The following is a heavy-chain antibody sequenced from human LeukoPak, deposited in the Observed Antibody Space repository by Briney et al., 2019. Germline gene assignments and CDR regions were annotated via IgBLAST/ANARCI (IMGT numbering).Heavy chain of an antibody. CDR1: GGTISSYY. CDR3: ARGKVTAWWYLDL. V-gene: IGHV4-4*07. D-gene: IGHD1-14*01. J-gene: IGHJ2*01. Sequence: PSETLSLTCSVSGGTISSYYRSWFRQPAGKGLEWIGRIYTSGSTNYKPSLKSRVTISVDKSKKQFSLKLSSVTAADTAVYYCARGKVTAWWYLDLWGSGTLVTVSS. CDR2: IYTSGST.